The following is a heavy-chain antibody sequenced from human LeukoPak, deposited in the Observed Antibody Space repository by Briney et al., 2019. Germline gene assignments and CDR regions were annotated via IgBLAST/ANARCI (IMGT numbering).Heavy chain of an antibody. V-gene: IGHV4-4*07. CDR1: GGSISGYY. D-gene: IGHD1-26*01. CDR3: ARVGSTSWDNWFVP. J-gene: IGHJ5*02. Sequence: SETLSLTLTVSGGSISGYYWSWIRQPAGKGREWIGRIYIIVGTNSTPSLKSRVTLSVETSKNQFFLKLSSVTAADTAVYYCARVGSTSWDNWFVPWGQETLVTVSS. CDR2: IYIIVGT.